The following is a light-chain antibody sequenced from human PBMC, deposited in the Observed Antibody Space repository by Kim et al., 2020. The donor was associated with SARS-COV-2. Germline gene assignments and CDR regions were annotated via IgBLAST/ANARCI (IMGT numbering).Light chain of an antibody. V-gene: IGLV4-69*01. CDR1: SGHSSYA. J-gene: IGLJ3*02. CDR3: QTWGTGIRV. CDR2: LNSDGSH. Sequence: ASVKRTCTLSSGHSSYAIAWHQQQPEKGPRYLMKLNSDGSHSKGDGIPDRFSGSSSGAERYLTISSLQSEDEADYYCQTWGTGIRVFVGGTQLTVL.